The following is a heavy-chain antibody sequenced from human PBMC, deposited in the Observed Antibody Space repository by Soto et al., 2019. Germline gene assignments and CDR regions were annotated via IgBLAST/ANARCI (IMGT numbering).Heavy chain of an antibody. CDR3: ARDGYCSGGRCSRRNDY. D-gene: IGHD2-15*01. Sequence: EVQLVESGGGLVQPGGSLRLSCAASGFTFSGYWMTWARQAPGKGLEWVAQIKDDGSEKFYVDSVKGRFTISRDNADNLLYLQMNSLRAEDTAVYFCARDGYCSGGRCSRRNDYWGQGTLVIVSS. CDR1: GFTFSGYW. J-gene: IGHJ4*02. CDR2: IKDDGSEK. V-gene: IGHV3-7*01.